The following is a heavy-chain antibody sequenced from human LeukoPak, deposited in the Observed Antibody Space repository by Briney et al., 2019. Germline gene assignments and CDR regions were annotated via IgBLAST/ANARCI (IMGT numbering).Heavy chain of an antibody. CDR2: IYYSGST. CDR1: GGSISSSSYY. J-gene: IGHJ3*02. V-gene: IGHV4-39*07. D-gene: IGHD4/OR15-4a*01. Sequence: SETLSLTCTVSGGSISSSSYYWGWIRQPPGKGLEWIGSIYYSGSTYYNPSLKSRATISVDTSKNQFSLKLSSVTAADTAVYYCARISVWSYNHAFDIWGQGTMVTVSS. CDR3: ARISVWSYNHAFDI.